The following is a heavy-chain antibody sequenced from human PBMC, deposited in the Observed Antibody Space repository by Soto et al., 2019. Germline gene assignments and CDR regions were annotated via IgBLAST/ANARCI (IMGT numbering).Heavy chain of an antibody. D-gene: IGHD3-3*01. CDR1: GFTFSSYA. CDR3: ASIITIWAIDI. CDR2: ISSNGGST. Sequence: GGSLRLSRSASGFTFSSYAMHWVRQAPGKGLEYVSAISSNGGSTYYAGSVKGRFTISRDNSKNTLYLQMNSLRAEDTAVYYCASIITIWAIDIWGQGTMVTVSS. J-gene: IGHJ3*02. V-gene: IGHV3-64*04.